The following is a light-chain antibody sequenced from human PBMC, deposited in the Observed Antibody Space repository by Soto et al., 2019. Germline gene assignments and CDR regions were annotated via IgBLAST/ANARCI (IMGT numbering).Light chain of an antibody. CDR3: QHHKT. V-gene: IGKV3-15*01. Sequence: EIVVTQSPATLSVSPGERATLSCRASQSVSRNLAWYQQKPGQAPRLLIYGASTRATGIPARFSCSGSGTEFTLTLSSVQSEDFSVYYCQHHKTFGQGTKVEI. CDR2: GAS. CDR1: QSVSRN. J-gene: IGKJ1*01.